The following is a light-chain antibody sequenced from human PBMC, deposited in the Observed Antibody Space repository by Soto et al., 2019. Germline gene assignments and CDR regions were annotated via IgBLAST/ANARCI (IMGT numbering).Light chain of an antibody. V-gene: IGLV1-40*01. CDR2: GNS. CDR3: QSYDSSLSGSI. Sequence: QAVLTQPPSVSGAPGQRVTISCTGSSSNIGAGYDVHWYQQLPGTAPQLLLYGNSNRPSGVPDRFSGSKSGTSASLAITGLQAEDEADYHCQSYDSSLSGSIFGGGTKLTVL. CDR1: SSNIGAGYD. J-gene: IGLJ2*01.